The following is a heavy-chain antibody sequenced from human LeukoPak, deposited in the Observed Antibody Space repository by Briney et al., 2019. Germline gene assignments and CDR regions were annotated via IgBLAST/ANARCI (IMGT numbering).Heavy chain of an antibody. CDR2: IYYSGST. CDR3: ASGSGHSYGSVNFDY. D-gene: IGHD5-18*01. CDR1: GGSISSYY. Sequence: SETLSLTCTVSGGSISSYYWSWIRQPPGKGLEWIGYIYYSGSTNYNPSLKSRVTISAGTSKNQFSLKLSSVTAADTAVYYCASGSGHSYGSVNFDYWGQGTLVTVSS. J-gene: IGHJ4*02. V-gene: IGHV4-59*08.